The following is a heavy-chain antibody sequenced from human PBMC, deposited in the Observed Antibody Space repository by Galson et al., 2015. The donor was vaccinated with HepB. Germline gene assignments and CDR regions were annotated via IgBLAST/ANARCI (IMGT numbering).Heavy chain of an antibody. D-gene: IGHD3-22*01. V-gene: IGHV5-10-1*01. CDR2: IDPSDSYT. J-gene: IGHJ4*02. CDR1: GYSFSSYW. CDR3: ASHGLDTNGYYYYFDY. Sequence: QSGAEVKKPGESLTISCKGSGYSFSSYWISWVRQMPGKGLEWMGKIDPSDSYTNYSPSFQGYVTISADKSVSTAYLQWSRLKASDTAIYYCASHGLDTNGYYYYFDYWGQGTLVTASS.